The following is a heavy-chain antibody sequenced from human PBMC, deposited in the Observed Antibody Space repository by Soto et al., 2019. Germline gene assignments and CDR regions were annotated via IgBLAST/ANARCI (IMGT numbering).Heavy chain of an antibody. D-gene: IGHD3-10*01. Sequence: QVQLQESGPGLVKPSETLSLTCTVSGGSISDYYWSWIRQPPGKGLEWIGYMYDSGSTRYNPSLNSRVTISVDTSKNQLSLNLRSVTAADTAVYYCARNMAYWGQGTLVTVSS. CDR1: GGSISDYY. CDR3: ARNMAY. V-gene: IGHV4-4*09. J-gene: IGHJ4*02. CDR2: MYDSGST.